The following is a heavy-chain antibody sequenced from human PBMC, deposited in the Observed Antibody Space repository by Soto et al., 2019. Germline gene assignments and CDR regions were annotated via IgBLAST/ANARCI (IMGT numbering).Heavy chain of an antibody. CDR3: ARGTTVAYYYYYYMDV. J-gene: IGHJ6*03. D-gene: IGHD4-4*01. Sequence: QVQLQESGPGLVKPSQTLSLTCTVSGGSIGGGGYYWSWIRQHPGKGLEWIGYIYYSGSTYYNPSLKSRVTISVDTSKNQFSLKLSSVTAADTAVYYCARGTTVAYYYYYYMDVWGKGTTVTVSS. CDR1: GGSIGGGGYY. V-gene: IGHV4-31*03. CDR2: IYYSGST.